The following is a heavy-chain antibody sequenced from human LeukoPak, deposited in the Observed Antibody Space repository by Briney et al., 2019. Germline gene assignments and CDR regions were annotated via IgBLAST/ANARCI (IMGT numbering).Heavy chain of an antibody. CDR3: ARRDHTGRSHAWFDP. J-gene: IGHJ5*02. D-gene: IGHD1-14*01. V-gene: IGHV4-39*01. CDR2: LSDTGTT. Sequence: TPSETLSLTCTVSGGSVSTISHFWDWVRQPPGKGPEWIVSLSDTGTTYYNPSLESRVTMSVDTSKNQFSLKLSSVTAADTAVYYCARRDHTGRSHAWFDPWGQGTLVTVSS. CDR1: GGSVSTISHF.